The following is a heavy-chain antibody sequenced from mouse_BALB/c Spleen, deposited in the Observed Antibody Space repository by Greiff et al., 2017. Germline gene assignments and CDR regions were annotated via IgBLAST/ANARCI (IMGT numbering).Heavy chain of an antibody. CDR3: ARPRGYGWGTNFDY. D-gene: IGHD1-2*01. J-gene: IGHJ2*01. Sequence: QVQLQQSAAELARPGASVKMSCKASGYTFTSYTMHWVKQRPGQGLEWIGYINPSSGYTEYNQKFKDKTTLTADKSSSTAYMQLSSLTSEDSAVYYCARPRGYGWGTNFDYWGQGTTLTVSS. CDR2: INPSSGYT. V-gene: IGHV1-4*02. CDR1: GYTFTSYT.